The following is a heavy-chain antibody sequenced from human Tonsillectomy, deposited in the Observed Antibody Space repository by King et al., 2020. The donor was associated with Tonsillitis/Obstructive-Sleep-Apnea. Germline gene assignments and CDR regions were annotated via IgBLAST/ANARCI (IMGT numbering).Heavy chain of an antibody. CDR3: ARVVSHAANWFDP. CDR2: IWYDGSNK. CDR1: GFTFSSYG. Sequence: VQLVESGGGVVQPGRSLRLSCAASGFTFSSYGMHWVRQAPGKGLEWVADIWYDGSNKYYADSVKGRFNISRENSKHTLYLKINSLRAEDTAVYYCARVVSHAANWFDPWGQGTLVTVSS. D-gene: IGHD2-15*01. V-gene: IGHV3-33*01. J-gene: IGHJ5*01.